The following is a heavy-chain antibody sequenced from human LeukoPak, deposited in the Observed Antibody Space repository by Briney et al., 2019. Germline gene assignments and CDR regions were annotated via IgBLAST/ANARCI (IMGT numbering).Heavy chain of an antibody. V-gene: IGHV4-34*01. CDR1: GGSFSGYY. CDR2: INHSGST. Sequence: SETLSPTCAVYGGSFSGYYWSWIRQPPGKGLEWIGEINHSGSTNYNPSLKSRVTISVDTSKNQFSLKLSSVTAADTAVYYCARETKARYYYYYMDVWGKGTTVTVSS. J-gene: IGHJ6*03. CDR3: ARETKARYYYYYMDV. D-gene: IGHD1-1*01.